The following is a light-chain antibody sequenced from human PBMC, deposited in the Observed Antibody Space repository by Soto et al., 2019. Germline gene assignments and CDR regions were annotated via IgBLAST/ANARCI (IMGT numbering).Light chain of an antibody. V-gene: IGLV2-14*03. CDR2: DVS. CDR3: SSYTSSGTLV. CDR1: SNDVGGYDY. Sequence: QSALTQPASVSGSPGQSITISCTGTSNDVGGYDYVTWYQHHPGKAPKLMIYDVSNRPSGVSDRFSASKSGNTASLTISGVQAEDEAHYYCSSYTSSGTLVFGGGTKLTVL. J-gene: IGLJ2*01.